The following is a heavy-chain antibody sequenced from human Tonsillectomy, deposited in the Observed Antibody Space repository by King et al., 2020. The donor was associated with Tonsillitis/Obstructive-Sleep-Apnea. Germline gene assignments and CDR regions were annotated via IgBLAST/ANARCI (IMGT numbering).Heavy chain of an antibody. CDR2: IYYNGST. CDR1: GGSIGSSSYY. J-gene: IGHJ1*01. Sequence: QLQESGPGLVKPSETLSLTCTVSGGSIGSSSYYWGWIRQPPGKGLEWIGSIYYNGSTYYNPSLKSRITISVDTSTGQFSLKLTSVTAAVTAVNYCAGQGQYQRVLGSHFQNWGQGSLVTVSS. V-gene: IGHV4-39*01. CDR3: AGQGQYQRVLGSHFQN. D-gene: IGHD2-2*01.